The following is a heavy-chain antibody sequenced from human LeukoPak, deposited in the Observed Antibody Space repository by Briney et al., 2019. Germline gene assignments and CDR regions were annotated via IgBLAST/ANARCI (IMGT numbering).Heavy chain of an antibody. J-gene: IGHJ4*02. CDR1: GYTFTSYG. CDR2: ISAYNGNT. CDR3: ARDEEGASDY. V-gene: IGHV1-18*04. Sequence: ASVKVSCKASGYTFTSYGISWVRQAPGQGLERMGWISAYNGNTNYAQKLQGRVTMTTDTSTTTAHMELRSMRSADKAVYYCARDEEGASDYWGQGTLVTVSS. D-gene: IGHD4/OR15-4a*01.